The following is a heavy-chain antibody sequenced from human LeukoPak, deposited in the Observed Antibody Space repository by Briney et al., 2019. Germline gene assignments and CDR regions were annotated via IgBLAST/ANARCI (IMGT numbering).Heavy chain of an antibody. CDR1: GGSISSSSYY. Sequence: SETLSLTCTVSGGSISSSSYYWGWIRQPPGKGLEWIVSIYYSGSTYYNPSLKSRVTISVDTSKNQFSLKLSSVTAADTAVYYCARHVVVPAAMWGRDWFDPWGQGTLVTVSS. J-gene: IGHJ5*02. CDR2: IYYSGST. D-gene: IGHD2-2*01. V-gene: IGHV4-39*01. CDR3: ARHVVVPAAMWGRDWFDP.